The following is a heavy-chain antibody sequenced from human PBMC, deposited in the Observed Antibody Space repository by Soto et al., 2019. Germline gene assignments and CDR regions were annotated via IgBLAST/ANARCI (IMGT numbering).Heavy chain of an antibody. V-gene: IGHV1-69*01. CDR1: GGTFSSYA. D-gene: IGHD2-15*01. CDR3: ARDAGYCSGGSCYVFWY. J-gene: IGHJ4*02. Sequence: QVQLVQSGAEVKKPGSSVNVSCKASGGTFSSYAISWVRQAPGQGLEWMGGIIPIFGTANYAQKFQGRVTITADESTSTAYMELSSLRSEDTAVYYCARDAGYCSGGSCYVFWYWGQGTLVTVSS. CDR2: IIPIFGTA.